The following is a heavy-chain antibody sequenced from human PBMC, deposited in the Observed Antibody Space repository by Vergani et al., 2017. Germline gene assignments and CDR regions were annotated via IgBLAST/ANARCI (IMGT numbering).Heavy chain of an antibody. D-gene: IGHD1-1*01. CDR3: ARGVLTRVTTLAYYYMGG. CDR2: ISYDGNKK. Sequence: QVQLVESGGGEVQPGRSLRLSCSAAGFPFSDYGVHWVRQAPGKGLEWVSVISYDGNKKNYADSVKGRFTISRDNSKNTLYLEMNALRAEDTAVYYCARGVLTRVTTLAYYYMGGWGKGTTVTVS. J-gene: IGHJ6*03. CDR1: GFPFSDYG. V-gene: IGHV3-30*03.